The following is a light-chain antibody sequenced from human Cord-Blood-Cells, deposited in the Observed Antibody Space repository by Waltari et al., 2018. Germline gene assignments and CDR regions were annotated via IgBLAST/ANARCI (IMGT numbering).Light chain of an antibody. J-gene: IGKJ5*01. CDR3: QQRSNWPPIT. CDR1: QSVSRH. V-gene: IGKV3-11*01. Sequence: EIVLTQSPATLSLSQGERATLSCRASQSVSRHLDWYQQKPGQAPRLLIYDAANRATVIPARFSGSGSGTDFTLTISSLEPEDFSVYYCQQRSNWPPITFGQGTRLEIK. CDR2: DAA.